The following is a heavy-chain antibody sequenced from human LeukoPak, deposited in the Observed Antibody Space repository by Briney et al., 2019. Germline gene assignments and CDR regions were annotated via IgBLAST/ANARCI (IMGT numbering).Heavy chain of an antibody. D-gene: IGHD4-17*01. CDR1: GYTFTSYY. CDR3: ARETWPYGDYKNYFDY. J-gene: IGHJ4*02. CDR2: INPSGGST. V-gene: IGHV1-46*01. Sequence: GASVKVSCKASGYTFTSYYMHWVRQAPGQGLEWMGIINPSGGSTSYAQKFQGRVTMTRDISTSTVYMELSSLRSEDTAVYYCARETWPYGDYKNYFDYWGQGTLVTVSS.